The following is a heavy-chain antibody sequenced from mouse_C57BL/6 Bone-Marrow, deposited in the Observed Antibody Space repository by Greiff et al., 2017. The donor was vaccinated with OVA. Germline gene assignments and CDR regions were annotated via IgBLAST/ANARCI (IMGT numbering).Heavy chain of an antibody. J-gene: IGHJ1*03. Sequence: EVKVVESGGDLVKPRGSLKLSCAASGFTFSSYGMSWVRQTPDKRLEWVATISSGGSYTYYPDSVKGRFAISRDNAKNTLYLQMSRLKSEDTAMYYGAIHDDYYYGSRTASWYFDVWGTGTTLTVSS. CDR1: GFTFSSYG. CDR2: ISSGGSYT. CDR3: AIHDDYYYGSRTASWYFDV. D-gene: IGHD1-1*01. V-gene: IGHV5-6*01.